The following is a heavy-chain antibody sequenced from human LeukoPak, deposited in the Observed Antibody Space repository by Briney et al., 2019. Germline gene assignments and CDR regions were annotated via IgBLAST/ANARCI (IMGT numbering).Heavy chain of an antibody. V-gene: IGHV3-23*01. CDR3: ARGIAAAGNY. CDR2: ISTSGRST. CDR1: GFTFTSYG. D-gene: IGHD6-13*01. Sequence: GGSLRLSCAASGFTFTSYGMTWVRQAPGKGLEWVSSISTSGRSTYYADSVKGRFTISRDNSKNTLYLQMNSLRAEDTAVYYCARGIAAAGNYWGQGTLVTVSS. J-gene: IGHJ4*02.